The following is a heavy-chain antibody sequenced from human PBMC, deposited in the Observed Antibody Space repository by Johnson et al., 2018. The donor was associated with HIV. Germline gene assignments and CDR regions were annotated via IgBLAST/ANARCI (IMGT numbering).Heavy chain of an antibody. D-gene: IGHD3-3*01. V-gene: IGHV3-15*01. CDR1: GFSFTNAW. Sequence: VQLVESGGGLVKPGGSLRLSCAASGFSFTNAWMSWVRQAPGKGLEWVGHIKRKSDGGTTDYAAPVKGRFTISRDDSKNMLYLQMKSLKTEDTAVYYCSTVGYDFWSGFLGHDAFDIWGQGTMVTVSS. CDR2: IKRKSDGGTT. CDR3: STVGYDFWSGFLGHDAFDI. J-gene: IGHJ3*02.